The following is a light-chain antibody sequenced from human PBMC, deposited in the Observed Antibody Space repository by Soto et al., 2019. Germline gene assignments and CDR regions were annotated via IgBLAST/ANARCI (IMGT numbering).Light chain of an antibody. Sequence: EIVMTQSPATLSVSPGERATLSCRASQSVSSNLAWYQQKPGQAPRLLIYGASTRATGIPERFSGSGSGTEFTLTISSLQSEDFAVYYCQQYYKWPPETFGQGTKVDIK. J-gene: IGKJ2*01. CDR3: QQYYKWPPET. CDR2: GAS. CDR1: QSVSSN. V-gene: IGKV3-15*01.